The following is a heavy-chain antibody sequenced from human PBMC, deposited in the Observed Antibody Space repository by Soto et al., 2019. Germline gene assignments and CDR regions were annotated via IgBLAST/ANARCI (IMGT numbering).Heavy chain of an antibody. CDR2: ISGSVGST. V-gene: IGHV3-23*01. J-gene: IGHJ4*02. Sequence: GGSLRLSCAASGFTFSSYAMSWVRQAPGKGLEWVSAISGSVGSTYYADSVKGRFTISRDNSKNTLYLQMNSLRAEDTAVYYCATPSPYICSWYHFDYWGQGTLVTVSS. CDR1: GFTFSSYA. CDR3: ATPSPYICSWYHFDY. D-gene: IGHD6-13*01.